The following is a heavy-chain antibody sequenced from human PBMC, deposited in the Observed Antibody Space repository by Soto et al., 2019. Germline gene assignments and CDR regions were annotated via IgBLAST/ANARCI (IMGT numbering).Heavy chain of an antibody. Sequence: SVKVSCKASGGTFSSYAISWVRQAPGQGLEWMGGIIPIFGTANYAQKFQGRVTITADESTSTAYMELSSLRSEDTAVYYCARDIRRWELSYAFDIWGQGTMVTVSS. CDR3: ARDIRRWELSYAFDI. CDR2: IIPIFGTA. J-gene: IGHJ3*02. CDR1: GGTFSSYA. D-gene: IGHD1-26*01. V-gene: IGHV1-69*13.